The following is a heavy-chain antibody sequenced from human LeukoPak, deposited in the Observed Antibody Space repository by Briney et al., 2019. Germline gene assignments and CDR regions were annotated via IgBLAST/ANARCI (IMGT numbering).Heavy chain of an antibody. V-gene: IGHV3-23*01. CDR3: AKDRATSYYYDL. Sequence: GGSLRLSCAASGFTISNYAMSWVRQAPGKGLEWVSAIIDGGGNTDYADSVKGRFTISKDNSKNMLYLQMNSLRAEDTATYYCAKDRATSYYYDLWGQGTLVTVSS. D-gene: IGHD3-22*01. J-gene: IGHJ4*02. CDR2: IIDGGGNT. CDR1: GFTISNYA.